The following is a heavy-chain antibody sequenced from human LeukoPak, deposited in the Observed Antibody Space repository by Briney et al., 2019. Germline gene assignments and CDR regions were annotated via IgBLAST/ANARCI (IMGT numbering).Heavy chain of an antibody. CDR1: GFTFSTFA. CDR2: ISSSSSTI. V-gene: IGHV3-48*01. J-gene: IGHJ4*02. Sequence: GGSLRLSCAASGFTFSTFAMIWVRQPPGKGLEWVSYISSSSSTIYYADSVKGRFTISRDNAKNSLYLQMNSLRAEDTAVYYYARGPPYGDYPNYFDYWGQGTLVTVSS. D-gene: IGHD4-17*01. CDR3: ARGPPYGDYPNYFDY.